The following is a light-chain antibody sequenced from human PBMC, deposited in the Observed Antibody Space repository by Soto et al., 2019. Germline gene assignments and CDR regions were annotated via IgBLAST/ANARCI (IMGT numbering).Light chain of an antibody. CDR1: QSVSSNY. CDR2: GAS. V-gene: IGKV3-20*01. CDR3: QQYGSSYPWT. J-gene: IGKJ1*01. Sequence: EIVLTQSPGTLSLSPGERATLSCRASQSVSSNYLAWYQQKPGQAPRLLIYGASSMATGIPDRFSGSGSGTDFTLTIRRLEPEDFAVYYCQQYGSSYPWTFGQGTKVEIK.